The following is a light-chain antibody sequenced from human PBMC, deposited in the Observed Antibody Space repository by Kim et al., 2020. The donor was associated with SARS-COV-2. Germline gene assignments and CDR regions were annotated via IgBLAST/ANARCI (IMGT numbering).Light chain of an antibody. CDR1: SSDVGSYNH. J-gene: IGLJ3*02. V-gene: IGLV2-23*02. CDR2: EVT. CDR3: CSYAGSSTWV. Sequence: GQSITISCTGTSSDVGSYNHVSWYQQHPGKAPKLMIYEVTKRPSGVDNRFSGSKSGNTASVTISGLQAGDEADYYCCSYAGSSTWVFGGGTKLTVL.